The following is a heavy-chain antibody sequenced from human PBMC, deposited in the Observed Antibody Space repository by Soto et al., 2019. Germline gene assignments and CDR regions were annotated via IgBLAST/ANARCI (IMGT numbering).Heavy chain of an antibody. CDR1: GGSISSSNW. CDR3: ARVSSGWYPYYSDY. CDR2: IYHSGSN. J-gene: IGHJ4*02. V-gene: IGHV4-4*02. Sequence: PSETVSLTCAVSGGSISSSNWWSWVRQPPGKGLEWIGEIYHSGSNNYNPSLKSRVTISVDKSKNQFSLKLSSVTAADTAVYYCARVSSGWYPYYSDYSGQGTLVTVSS. D-gene: IGHD6-19*01.